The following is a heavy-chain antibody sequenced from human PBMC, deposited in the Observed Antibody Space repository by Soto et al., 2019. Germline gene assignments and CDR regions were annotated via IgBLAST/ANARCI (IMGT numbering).Heavy chain of an antibody. D-gene: IGHD4-17*01. CDR1: GFTFTNYA. Sequence: GGSLRLSCAASGFTFTNYAMTWARQAPGKGLEWVSSLLRSGSTTYYADSVKGRFTISSDISANSLYLQMDSLRAEDTAVYYCAKDAVSGDGIWLPDSWGQGTVVTVSS. J-gene: IGHJ4*02. CDR3: AKDAVSGDGIWLPDS. CDR2: LLRSGSTT. V-gene: IGHV3-23*01.